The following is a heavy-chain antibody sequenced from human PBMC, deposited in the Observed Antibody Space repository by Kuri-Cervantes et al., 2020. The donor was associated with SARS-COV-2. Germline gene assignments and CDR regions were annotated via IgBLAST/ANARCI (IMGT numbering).Heavy chain of an antibody. CDR1: GGSVSSGSYY. Sequence: SETLSLTCTVSGGSVSSGSYYWSWIRQPPGKGLERIGYIYYSGSTYYNPSLKSRVTISVDTSKNQFSLKLSSVTAADTAVYYCARGGEMRLRKTGTVIDYWGQGTLVTVSS. CDR2: IYYSGST. CDR3: ARGGEMRLRKTGTVIDY. J-gene: IGHJ4*02. V-gene: IGHV4-30-4*08. D-gene: IGHD1-1*01.